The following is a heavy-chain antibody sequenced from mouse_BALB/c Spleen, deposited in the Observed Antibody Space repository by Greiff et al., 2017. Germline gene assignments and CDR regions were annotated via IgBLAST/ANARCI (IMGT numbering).Heavy chain of an antibody. CDR1: GFTFSSFG. V-gene: IGHV5-17*02. CDR2: ISSGSSTI. CDR3: ARLPYYYGSSSSYWYFDV. D-gene: IGHD1-1*01. Sequence: EVQLQESGGGLVQPGGSRKLSCAASGFTFSSFGMHWVRQAPEKGLEWVAYISSGSSTIYYADTVKGRFTISRDNPKNTLFLQMTSLRSEDTAMYYCARLPYYYGSSSSYWYFDVWGAGTTVTVSS. J-gene: IGHJ1*01.